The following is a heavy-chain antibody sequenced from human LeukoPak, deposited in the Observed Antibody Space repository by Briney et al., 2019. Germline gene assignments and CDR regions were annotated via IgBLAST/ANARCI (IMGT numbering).Heavy chain of an antibody. CDR3: AKAKTSPGFPFEH. Sequence: LGGSLRLSCAASGFTVSTNFMSWVRQAPGKGLECVSFMYSGGSTYYADSVRGRFTISRDTSKNTLYLQMNSLRAEDTALYYCAKAKTSPGFPFEHWGLGTLVVASA. CDR2: MYSGGST. CDR1: GFTVSTNF. V-gene: IGHV3-53*01. D-gene: IGHD3-9*01. J-gene: IGHJ4*02.